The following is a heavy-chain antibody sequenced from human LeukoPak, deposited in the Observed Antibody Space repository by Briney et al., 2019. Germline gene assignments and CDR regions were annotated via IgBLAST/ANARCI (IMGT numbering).Heavy chain of an antibody. CDR3: ASVKIPAADNWFDP. D-gene: IGHD2-2*01. V-gene: IGHV1-2*02. CDR1: GYTFTGYY. J-gene: IGHJ5*02. Sequence: ASVKVSCKASGYTFTGYYMHWVRQAPGQGLEWVGWINPNSGGTNYAQKFQPRLTATRTKSISTAYMELSRMRPDDPAVSYCASVKIPAADNWFDPWGQGTLVTVSS. CDR2: INPNSGGT.